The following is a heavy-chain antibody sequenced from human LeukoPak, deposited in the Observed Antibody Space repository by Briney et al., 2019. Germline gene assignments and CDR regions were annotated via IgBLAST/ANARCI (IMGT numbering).Heavy chain of an antibody. CDR2: IYSGGST. Sequence: PGGSLRLSCAASGFTVSSNYMSWVRQAPGKGLERVSVIYSGGSTYYADSVKGRFTISRDNSKNTLYLQMNSLRAEDTAVYYCAKDSGDYTFDYWGQGTLVTVSS. V-gene: IGHV3-66*01. CDR3: AKDSGDYTFDY. J-gene: IGHJ4*02. D-gene: IGHD2-21*02. CDR1: GFTVSSNY.